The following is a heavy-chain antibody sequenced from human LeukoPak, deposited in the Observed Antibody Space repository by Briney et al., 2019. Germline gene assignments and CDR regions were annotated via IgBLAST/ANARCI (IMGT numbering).Heavy chain of an antibody. D-gene: IGHD2-2*01. CDR3: ANGCSSSSCYSAFDI. CDR2: IGWNSGRV. Sequence: GGSLRLSCAASGFTFEHFAMHWVRQAPGKGLEWVSGIGWNSGRVDYADSVKGRFTISRDNAKNSLYLQMNSLRVEDMALYYCANGCSSSSCYSAFDIWGQGTMVTVSS. V-gene: IGHV3-9*03. CDR1: GFTFEHFA. J-gene: IGHJ3*02.